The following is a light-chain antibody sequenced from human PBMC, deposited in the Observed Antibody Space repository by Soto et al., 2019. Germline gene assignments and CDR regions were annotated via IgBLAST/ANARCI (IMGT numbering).Light chain of an antibody. V-gene: IGKV1-33*01. CDR1: QDINKY. CDR2: VAS. J-gene: IGKJ4*01. CDR3: QQSENGPLT. Sequence: DLQMTQSPSSLSASVGDRITITCQASQDINKYLNWYQQKLGKAPKLLIYVASNLQRGVPSRFSGSGSGTHFSLSISSLQPEDIATYYCQQSENGPLTFGGGTKVEIK.